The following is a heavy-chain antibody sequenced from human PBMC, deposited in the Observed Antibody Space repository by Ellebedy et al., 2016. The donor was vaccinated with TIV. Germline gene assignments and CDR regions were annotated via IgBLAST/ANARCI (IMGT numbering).Heavy chain of an antibody. V-gene: IGHV3-30*03. CDR1: GFTFSSYG. D-gene: IGHD3-10*01. CDR3: ARTGDDY. CDR2: ISYDGSNK. Sequence: GESLKISCAASGFTFSSYGMHWVRQAPGKGLEWVAVISYDGSNKYYADSVKGRFTISRDNSKNTLYLQMNSLRAEDTAVYYCARTGDDYWGQGTLVTVSS. J-gene: IGHJ4*02.